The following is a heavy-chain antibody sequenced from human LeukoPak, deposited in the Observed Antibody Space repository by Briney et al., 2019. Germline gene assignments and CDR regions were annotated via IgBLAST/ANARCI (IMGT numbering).Heavy chain of an antibody. CDR2: IYYSGST. CDR1: GGSISSGGYY. Sequence: SETLSLTCTVSGGSISSGGYYWGWIRQHPGKGLEWIGYIYYSGSTYYNPSLKSRVTISVDTSKNQFSLKLSSVTAADTAVYYCARMVGLRLGELSFHYWGQGTLVTVSS. V-gene: IGHV4-31*03. CDR3: ARMVGLRLGELSFHY. J-gene: IGHJ4*02. D-gene: IGHD3-16*02.